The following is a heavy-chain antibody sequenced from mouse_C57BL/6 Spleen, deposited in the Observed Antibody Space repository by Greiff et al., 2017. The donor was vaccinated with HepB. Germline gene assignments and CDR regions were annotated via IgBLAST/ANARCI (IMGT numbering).Heavy chain of an antibody. CDR1: GFTFSDYG. J-gene: IGHJ4*01. V-gene: IGHV5-17*01. CDR2: ISSGSSTI. Sequence: EVKVVESGGGLVKPGGSLKLSCAASGFTFSDYGMHWVRQAPEKGLEWVAYISSGSSTIYYADTVKGRFTISRDNAKNTLFLQMTSLRSEDTAMYYCARPRGKIDYYAMDYWGQGTSVTVSS. CDR3: ARPRGKIDYYAMDY.